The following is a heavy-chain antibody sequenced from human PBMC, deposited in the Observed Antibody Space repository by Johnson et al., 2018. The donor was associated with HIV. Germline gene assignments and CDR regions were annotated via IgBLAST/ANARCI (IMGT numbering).Heavy chain of an antibody. CDR2: ITWTGVST. V-gene: IGHV3-20*04. Sequence: VQLVESGGGVVRPGGSLRPSCEGFGFIFDDYDLSWVRQAPGTGLEWVSGITWTGVSTAYADSVKGRLTISRANGKNSLYLQMNSLRGEDTALYYCARRDSGSLSFDIWGQGTMVTVSS. CDR3: ARRDSGSLSFDI. CDR1: GFIFDDYD. D-gene: IGHD1-26*01. J-gene: IGHJ3*02.